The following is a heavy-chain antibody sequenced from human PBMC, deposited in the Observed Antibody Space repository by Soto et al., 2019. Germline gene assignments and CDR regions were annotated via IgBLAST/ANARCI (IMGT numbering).Heavy chain of an antibody. Sequence: GGSLRLSCAASGFTLSRYEMNWVRQAPGKGLEWVSCISTSGRTTYYADSVKGRFTISRYNAKNSVFLQMNSLRADDTAAYYCARDYQDSRSFSSSAYGMAVWGQGTPVAVSS. V-gene: IGHV3-48*03. CDR1: GFTLSRYE. CDR3: ARDYQDSRSFSSSAYGMAV. J-gene: IGHJ6*02. D-gene: IGHD6-6*01. CDR2: ISTSGRTT.